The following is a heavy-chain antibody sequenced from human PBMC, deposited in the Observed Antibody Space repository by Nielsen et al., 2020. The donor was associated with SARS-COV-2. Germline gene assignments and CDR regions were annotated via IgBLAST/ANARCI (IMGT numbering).Heavy chain of an antibody. J-gene: IGHJ6*02. CDR1: GFTVSSNY. D-gene: IGHD1/OR15-1a*01. Sequence: GESLKISCAASGFTVSSNYMSWVRQAPGKGLEWVSVIYSGGSTYYADSVKGRFTISRDNAKNSLYLQMNSLRAEDTALYYCATSYGMDVWGQGTTVTVSS. CDR2: IYSGGST. CDR3: ATSYGMDV. V-gene: IGHV3-53*05.